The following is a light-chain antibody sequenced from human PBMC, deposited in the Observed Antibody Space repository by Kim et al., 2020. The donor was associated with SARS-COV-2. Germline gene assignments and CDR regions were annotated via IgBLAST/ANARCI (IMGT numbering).Light chain of an antibody. CDR2: WAS. CDR3: QQYFSTPWT. CDR1: QSLLSGDNNNNY. V-gene: IGKV4-1*01. J-gene: IGKJ1*01. Sequence: ATTNCKSSQSLLSGDNNNNYLAWYQQKAGQRPRLLIYWASIRESGVPDRFSGSGSGTEFTLTISSLQAEDVAVYYCQQYFSTPWTFGQGTKVDIK.